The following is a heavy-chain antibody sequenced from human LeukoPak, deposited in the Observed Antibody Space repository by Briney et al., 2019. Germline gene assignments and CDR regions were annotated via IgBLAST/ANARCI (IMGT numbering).Heavy chain of an antibody. Sequence: GGSLRLFCAASGFTFSSYWTHWVRHSPGEGLVWVSHINTDGRTTTYADSVKGRFTLSRDDAKNTLYLQMNSLRAEDTAVSYCARDLGTTNWFDPWGQGTLVTVSS. J-gene: IGHJ5*02. CDR3: ARDLGTTNWFDP. CDR1: GFTFSSYW. D-gene: IGHD1-26*01. V-gene: IGHV3-74*01. CDR2: INTDGRTT.